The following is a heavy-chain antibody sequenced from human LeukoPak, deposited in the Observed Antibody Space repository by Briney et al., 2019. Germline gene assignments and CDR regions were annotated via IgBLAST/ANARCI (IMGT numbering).Heavy chain of an antibody. D-gene: IGHD5-24*01. V-gene: IGHV3-30*04. CDR2: MSYDGSTT. Sequence: GGSLRLSCAASGFTFRTYPIHWVRQAPGKGLEWVAVMSYDGSTTYYADSVKGRFTFSRDNSENTLFLQMNSLRAGDSAVYYCAKSLEMSTIMSAFDYWGQGTLVTVSS. CDR1: GFTFRTYP. CDR3: AKSLEMSTIMSAFDY. J-gene: IGHJ4*02.